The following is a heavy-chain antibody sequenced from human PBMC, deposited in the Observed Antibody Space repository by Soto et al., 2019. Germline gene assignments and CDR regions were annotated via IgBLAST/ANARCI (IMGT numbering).Heavy chain of an antibody. CDR2: IGTAGDT. J-gene: IGHJ4*02. Sequence: EVQLVESGGGLVQPGGSLRLSCAASGFTFSSYDMYWVRQATGKGLEWVSAIGTAGDTYYPGSVKGRFTISRENAKNSLYLQMNSLRAEDTAVYYCARGIAAAGTVVGVDYWGQGTLVTVSS. V-gene: IGHV3-13*01. CDR1: GFTFSSYD. CDR3: ARGIAAAGTVVGVDY. D-gene: IGHD6-13*01.